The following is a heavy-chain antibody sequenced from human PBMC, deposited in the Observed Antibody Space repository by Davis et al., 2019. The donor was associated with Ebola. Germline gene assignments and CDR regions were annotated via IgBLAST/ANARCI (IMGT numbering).Heavy chain of an antibody. Sequence: SETLSLTCTVSGGSISNYYRPWIRQTPGQGLEWIGHIYGSASTRYNPSPPSRLTMLVDTPNDSFSLRLPSVSAAETAKYFCSGAPFCSSRYCYPPIAGYYYYQGLEVWGQGTTVTVS. J-gene: IGHJ6*02. CDR2: IYGSAST. CDR1: GGSISNYY. D-gene: IGHD3-22*01. CDR3: SGAPFCSSRYCYPPIAGYYYYQGLEV. V-gene: IGHV4-59*01.